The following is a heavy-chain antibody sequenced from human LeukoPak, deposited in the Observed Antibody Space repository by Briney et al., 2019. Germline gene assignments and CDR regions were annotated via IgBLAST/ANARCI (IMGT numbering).Heavy chain of an antibody. CDR3: APRGDIEHSYVYGKWFDP. V-gene: IGHV4-34*01. J-gene: IGHJ5*02. CDR2: INHSGSS. CDR1: GGSFSAYY. Sequence: SETLSLTCAVYGGSFSAYYWTWIRQPPGKGLEWIGEINHSGSSNYNSSLRSRVTISVDTSYKQLSLRLSSVTAADTAVYYCAPRGDIEHSYVYGKWFDPWGQGTRVTVSS. D-gene: IGHD5-18*01.